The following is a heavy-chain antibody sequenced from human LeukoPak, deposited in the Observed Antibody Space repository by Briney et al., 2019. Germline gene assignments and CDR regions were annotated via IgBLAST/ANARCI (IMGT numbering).Heavy chain of an antibody. CDR1: GGTFSSYA. D-gene: IGHD3/OR15-3a*01. J-gene: IGHJ6*04. V-gene: IGHV1-2*02. Sequence: GASVKLSCKASGGTFSSYAISWVRQAPGQGLEWMGWINPNSGGTNYAQKFQGRVTMTRDTSISTAYMELSRLRSDDTAVYYCARDRTAGTGFTDVWGKGTTVTVSS. CDR2: INPNSGGT. CDR3: ARDRTAGTGFTDV.